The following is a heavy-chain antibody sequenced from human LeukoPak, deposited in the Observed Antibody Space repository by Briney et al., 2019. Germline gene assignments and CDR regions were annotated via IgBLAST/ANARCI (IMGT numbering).Heavy chain of an antibody. CDR3: ARVLVATTLASENWLDP. V-gene: IGHV3-21*01. CDR2: ITSTRSDI. J-gene: IGHJ5*02. D-gene: IGHD5-12*01. CDR1: GFSFSSHA. Sequence: GGSLRLSCAASGFSFSSHAMHWVRQAPGKGLEWVSSITSTRSDIYYADSVKGRFTISRDNARNSLFLQMNSLRAEDTAVYYCARVLVATTLASENWLDPWGQGTLVTVSS.